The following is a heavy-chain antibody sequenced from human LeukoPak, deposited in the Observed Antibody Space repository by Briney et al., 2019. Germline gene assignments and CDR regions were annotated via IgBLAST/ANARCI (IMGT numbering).Heavy chain of an antibody. D-gene: IGHD1-26*01. V-gene: IGHV4-34*01. CDR2: INHSGST. CDR1: GGSFSAYH. Sequence: SETLSLTCAVYGGSFSAYHWSWIRQPPGKGLEWIGEINHSGSTNYKPSLRSRVTISLDTSKNQFSLRLSSVTAADTAVYYCARRKEWEQLGWFDPWGQGILVTVSS. J-gene: IGHJ5*02. CDR3: ARRKEWEQLGWFDP.